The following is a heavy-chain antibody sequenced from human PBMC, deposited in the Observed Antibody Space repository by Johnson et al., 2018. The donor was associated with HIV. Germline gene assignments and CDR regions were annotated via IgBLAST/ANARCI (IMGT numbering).Heavy chain of an antibody. D-gene: IGHD3-16*01. J-gene: IGHJ3*02. CDR3: ARVGGYAFDI. CDR2: ISGSGGST. V-gene: IGHV3-23*04. Sequence: VQLVESGGGFIQPGGSLRLSCAASGFTFSSYAMSWVRQAPGKGLEWVSAISGSGGSTYYADSVKGRFTISRENAKNSLYLQMHSLGAEDTAVYYCARVGGYAFDIWGQGTMVTVSA. CDR1: GFTFSSYA.